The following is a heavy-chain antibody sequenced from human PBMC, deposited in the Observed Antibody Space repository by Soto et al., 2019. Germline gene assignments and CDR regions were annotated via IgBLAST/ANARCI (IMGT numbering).Heavy chain of an antibody. D-gene: IGHD4-17*01. CDR1: GYTFTSYG. Sequence: QVQLVQSGAEVKKPGASVKVSCKASGYTFTSYGISWVRQAPGPGLEWMGWMSAYNGNTNYAQQLQGRVTMTTDTSTSTAYMELRSLRSDDTAVYYCARLWGYGDYGEMGYWGQGTLVTVYS. V-gene: IGHV1-18*01. J-gene: IGHJ4*02. CDR3: ARLWGYGDYGEMGY. CDR2: MSAYNGNT.